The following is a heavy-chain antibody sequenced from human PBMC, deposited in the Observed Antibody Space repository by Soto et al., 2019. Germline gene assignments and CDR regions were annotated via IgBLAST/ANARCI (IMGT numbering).Heavy chain of an antibody. Sequence: ASVKVSCKASGYTFTSYDINWVRQATGQGLEWMGWMNPNSGNTGYAQKFQGRVTMTRNTSISIAYMELSSLRSEDTGVYYRARRPGYCTNGVGHYYYYYKDVWGKGTPVTVSS. D-gene: IGHD2-8*01. V-gene: IGHV1-8*02. CDR3: ARRPGYCTNGVGHYYYYYKDV. J-gene: IGHJ6*03. CDR1: GYTFTSYD. CDR2: MNPNSGNT.